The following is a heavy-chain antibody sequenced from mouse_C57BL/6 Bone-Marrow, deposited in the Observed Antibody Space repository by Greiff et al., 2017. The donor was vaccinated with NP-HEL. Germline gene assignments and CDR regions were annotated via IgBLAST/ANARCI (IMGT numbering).Heavy chain of an antibody. D-gene: IGHD1-1*01. J-gene: IGHJ2*01. CDR3: ARGAIATVVADY. CDR1: GYTFTSYW. Sequence: QVQLQQPGAELVRPGSSVKLSCKASGYTFTSYWMDWVKQRPGQGLEWIGNIYPSDSETHYNQKFKDKATLTVDKSSSTAYMQLSSLTSEDSAVYYCARGAIATVVADYWGKGTTLTVSS. V-gene: IGHV1-61*01. CDR2: IYPSDSET.